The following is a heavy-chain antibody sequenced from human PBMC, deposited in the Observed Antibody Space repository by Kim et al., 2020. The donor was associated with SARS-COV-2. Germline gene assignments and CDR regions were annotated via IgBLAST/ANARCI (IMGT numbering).Heavy chain of an antibody. J-gene: IGHJ4*02. CDR3: ARGDADGYSYGPDFDY. D-gene: IGHD5-18*01. CDR2: INPSGGST. Sequence: ASVKVSCKASGYTFTSYYMHWVRQAPGQGLEWMGIINPSGGSTSYAQKFQGRVTMTRDTSTSTVYMELSSLRSEDTAMYYCARGDADGYSYGPDFDYWGQGTLVTVSS. CDR1: GYTFTSYY. V-gene: IGHV1-46*01.